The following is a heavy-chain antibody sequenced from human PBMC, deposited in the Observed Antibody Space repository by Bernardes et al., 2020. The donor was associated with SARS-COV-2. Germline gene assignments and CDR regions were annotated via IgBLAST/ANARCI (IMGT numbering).Heavy chain of an antibody. J-gene: IGHJ6*02. D-gene: IGHD6-19*01. CDR3: ARDRSSGSDYYYYGMDV. CDR1: GGSISSYY. CDR2: IYYSGST. V-gene: IGHV4-59*01. Sequence: TLSLTCTVSGGSISSYYWSWIRQPPGKGLEWIGYIYYSGSTNYNPSLKSRVTISVDTSKNQFSLKLSSVTAADTAVYYCARDRSSGSDYYYYGMDVWGQGTTVTVSS.